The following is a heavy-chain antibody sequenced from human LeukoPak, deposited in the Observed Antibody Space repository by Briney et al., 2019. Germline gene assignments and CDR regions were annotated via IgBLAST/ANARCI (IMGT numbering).Heavy chain of an antibody. Sequence: GGSLRLSCAASGFTFSSYGMHWVRQAPGKGLEWVAFIRYDGSNKYYADSVKGRFTISRDNSKNTLYPQMNSLRAEDTAVYYCAKDGNWNYVGYYYYYMDVWGKGTTVTVSS. CDR3: AKDGNWNYVGYYYYYMDV. CDR1: GFTFSSYG. D-gene: IGHD1-7*01. J-gene: IGHJ6*03. CDR2: IRYDGSNK. V-gene: IGHV3-30*02.